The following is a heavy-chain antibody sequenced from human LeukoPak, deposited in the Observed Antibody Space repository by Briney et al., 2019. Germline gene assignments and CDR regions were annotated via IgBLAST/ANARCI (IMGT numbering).Heavy chain of an antibody. CDR3: ARDREYTDYLHNWFDP. D-gene: IGHD4-11*01. CDR1: GFTFTSSA. J-gene: IGHJ5*02. Sequence: SVKVSCKSSGFTFTSSAMQWVRQARGQRLEWIGWIVVGSGNTNYAQKFQERVTITRDMSTSTAYMELSSLRSEDTAVYYCARDREYTDYLHNWFDPWGQGTLVTVSS. CDR2: IVVGSGNT. V-gene: IGHV1-58*02.